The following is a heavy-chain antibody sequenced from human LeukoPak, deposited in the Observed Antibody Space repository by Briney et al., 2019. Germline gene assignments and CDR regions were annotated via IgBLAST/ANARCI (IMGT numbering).Heavy chain of an antibody. V-gene: IGHV3-11*06. CDR2: ISGNSGDT. Sequence: GGSLRLSCAASGFTFSDSYMTWVRQAPGKGLEWLSYISGNSGDTNYADSVKGRFTISRDNSKNTLYLQMNSLRAEDTAVYYCARENSGSYFVHYYYMDVWGKGTTVTVSS. CDR3: ARENSGSYFVHYYYMDV. J-gene: IGHJ6*03. D-gene: IGHD1-26*01. CDR1: GFTFSDSY.